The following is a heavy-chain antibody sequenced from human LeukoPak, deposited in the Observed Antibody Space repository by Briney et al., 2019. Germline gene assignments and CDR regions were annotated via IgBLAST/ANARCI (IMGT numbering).Heavy chain of an antibody. CDR3: AKGGGDNYYDSSGYYYVHAFDI. CDR1: GFTFSSYG. CDR2: ISGSGGST. V-gene: IGHV3-23*01. D-gene: IGHD3-22*01. Sequence: GGSLRLSCAASGFTFSSYGMSWVRQAPGKGLEWVSAISGSGGSTYYADSVKGRFTISRDNSKNTLYLQMNSLRAEDTAVYYCAKGGGDNYYDSSGYYYVHAFDIWGQGTMVTVSS. J-gene: IGHJ3*02.